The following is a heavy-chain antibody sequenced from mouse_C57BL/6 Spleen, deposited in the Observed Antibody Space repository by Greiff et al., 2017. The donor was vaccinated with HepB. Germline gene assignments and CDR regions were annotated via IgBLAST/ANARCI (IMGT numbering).Heavy chain of an antibody. CDR1: GYAFSSYW. CDR3: ASGIITTVVGGDAMDY. D-gene: IGHD1-1*01. Sequence: QVQLQQSGAELVKPGASVKISCKASGYAFSSYWMNWVKQRPGKGLEWIGQIYPGDGDTNYNGKFKGKATLTADKSSSTAYMQLSSLTSEDSAVYFCASGIITTVVGGDAMDYWGQGTSVTVSS. CDR2: IYPGDGDT. V-gene: IGHV1-80*01. J-gene: IGHJ4*01.